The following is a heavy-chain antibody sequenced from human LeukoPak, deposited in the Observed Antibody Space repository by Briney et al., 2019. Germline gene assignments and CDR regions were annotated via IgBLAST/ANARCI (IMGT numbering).Heavy chain of an antibody. Sequence: SETLSLTCSVSGVSISSYYWSWIRQPPGKGLEWIGEINHSGSTNYNPSLKSRVTISVDTSKNQFSLKLSSVTAADTAVYYCARDPNSYGTDYWGQGTLVTVSS. V-gene: IGHV4-34*01. J-gene: IGHJ4*02. CDR1: GVSISSYY. D-gene: IGHD5-18*01. CDR3: ARDPNSYGTDY. CDR2: INHSGST.